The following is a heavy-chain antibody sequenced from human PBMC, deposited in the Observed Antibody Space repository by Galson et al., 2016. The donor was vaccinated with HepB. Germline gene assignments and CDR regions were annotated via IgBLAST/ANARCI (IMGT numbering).Heavy chain of an antibody. V-gene: IGHV4-59*01. D-gene: IGHD6-13*01. Sequence: SETLSLTCTVSGGSISGYYWSWIRQPPGKGLDWIGYFYYSGSTNYNPSPKSRVTISVDTSKNQFSLKLSSVTAADTAVYYCARAWYSSSWFLDAFDIWGQGTMVIVSS. CDR1: GGSISGYY. J-gene: IGHJ3*02. CDR3: ARAWYSSSWFLDAFDI. CDR2: FYYSGST.